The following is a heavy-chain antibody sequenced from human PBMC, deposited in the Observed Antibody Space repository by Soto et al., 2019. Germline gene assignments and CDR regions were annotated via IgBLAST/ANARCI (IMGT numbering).Heavy chain of an antibody. CDR2: IYYSGST. D-gene: IGHD5-12*01. V-gene: IGHV4-39*01. J-gene: IGHJ6*03. Sequence: PSETLSLTCTVSGGSISSSSYYWGWIRQPPGKGLGWIGSIYYSGSTYYNPSLKSRVTISVDTSKNQFSLKLSSVTAADTAVYYCARPYSGYDLYYYYMDVWGKGTTVTVSS. CDR1: GGSISSSSYY. CDR3: ARPYSGYDLYYYYMDV.